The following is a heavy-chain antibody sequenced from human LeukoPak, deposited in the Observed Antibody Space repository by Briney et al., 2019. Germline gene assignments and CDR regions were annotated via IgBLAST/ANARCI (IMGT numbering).Heavy chain of an antibody. V-gene: IGHV3-23*01. D-gene: IGHD3-22*01. CDR2: ISGSGGST. Sequence: GGSLRLSCAASGFTFSSYAMSWVRQAPGKGLEWDSAISGSGGSTYYADSVKGRFTISRDNSENTLYLQMNSLRAEDTAVYYCAKDRYYYDSSGYYYAPDAFDIWGQGTMVTVSS. CDR3: AKDRYYYDSSGYYYAPDAFDI. J-gene: IGHJ3*02. CDR1: GFTFSSYA.